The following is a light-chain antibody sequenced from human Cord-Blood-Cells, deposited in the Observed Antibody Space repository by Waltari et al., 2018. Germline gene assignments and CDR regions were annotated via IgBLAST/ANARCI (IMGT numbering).Light chain of an antibody. J-gene: IGLJ2*01. CDR3: NSYTSSSTV. Sequence: QSALTQPASVSGSPGQSITISCTGTSSDGGGYNYVSWYQQHPGKAPKLMIYDVSNRPAGVSNRFSGSNAGNTASLTISGLQAEDEADYYCNSYTSSSTVFGGGTKLTVL. CDR2: DVS. CDR1: SSDGGGYNY. V-gene: IGLV2-14*01.